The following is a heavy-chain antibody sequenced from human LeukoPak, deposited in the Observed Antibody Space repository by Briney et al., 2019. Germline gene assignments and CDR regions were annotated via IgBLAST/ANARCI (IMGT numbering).Heavy chain of an antibody. V-gene: IGHV3-48*04. J-gene: IGHJ4*02. Sequence: GGSLRLSCAASGFSFSRYSMNWVRQVPGKGLALVSYISSYSSTMYYADSVKGRFTISRDNANNSLYLQMNSLRAEDTSVYYCARDAMRGGDYDYWGQGTLVTVSS. CDR3: ARDAMRGGDYDY. D-gene: IGHD3-16*01. CDR1: GFSFSRYS. CDR2: ISSYSSTM.